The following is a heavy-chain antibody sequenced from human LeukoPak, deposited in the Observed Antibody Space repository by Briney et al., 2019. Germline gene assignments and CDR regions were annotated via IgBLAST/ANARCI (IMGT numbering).Heavy chain of an antibody. CDR3: AREGDSSGPSVGLVY. D-gene: IGHD3-22*01. J-gene: IGHJ4*02. V-gene: IGHV3-48*02. CDR1: GFTFSSYS. CDR2: ISGGSSTI. Sequence: GGSLRLSCAASGFTFSSYSMNWVRQAPGKGLEWVSYISGGSSTIYHADSVKGRFTISRDGAKNTLDLQMNSLRDEDTAVYYCAREGDSSGPSVGLVYWGQGTLVTVSS.